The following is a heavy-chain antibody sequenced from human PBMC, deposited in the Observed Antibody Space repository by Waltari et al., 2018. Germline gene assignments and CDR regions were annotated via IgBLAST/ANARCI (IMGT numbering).Heavy chain of an antibody. J-gene: IGHJ5*02. CDR2: IWYDGSNK. V-gene: IGHV3-30*18. CDR3: AKDHSSVAPVNWFDP. D-gene: IGHD2-15*01. CDR1: GFTFSSYG. Sequence: QVQLVESGGGVVQPGRSLRLSCAASGFTFSSYGMHWVRQAPGKGLEWVAVIWYDGSNKYYADSVKGRFTISRDNSKNTLYLQMNSLRAEDTAMYYCAKDHSSVAPVNWFDPWGQGTLVTVSS.